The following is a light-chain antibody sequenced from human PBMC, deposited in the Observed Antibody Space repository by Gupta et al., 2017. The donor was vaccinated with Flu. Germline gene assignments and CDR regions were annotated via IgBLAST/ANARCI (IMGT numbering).Light chain of an antibody. CDR2: EVN. CDR1: SSDVGSYHL. CDR3: CSYAGSSTVV. V-gene: IGLV2-23*02. J-gene: IGLJ2*01. Sequence: SITISCTGTSSDVGSYHLVSWYQQYPGKAPKVMIYEVNKRPSGVSNRFSGSKSGSTASLTISGLQAEDEADYYCCSYAGSSTVVFGGGTKLTVL.